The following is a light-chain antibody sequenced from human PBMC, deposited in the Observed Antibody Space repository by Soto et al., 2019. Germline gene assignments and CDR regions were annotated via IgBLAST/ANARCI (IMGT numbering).Light chain of an antibody. CDR3: QQRSNWPWT. J-gene: IGKJ1*01. CDR2: GAS. V-gene: IGKV3-15*01. Sequence: EIVMTHSPATLSVSPGERATLSCRASQSVSNNLAWYQQKPGQAPRLLIYGASTRATAIPARFSGSGSGTEFTLTISSLQSEDFAVYYCQQRSNWPWTFGQGTKVDIK. CDR1: QSVSNN.